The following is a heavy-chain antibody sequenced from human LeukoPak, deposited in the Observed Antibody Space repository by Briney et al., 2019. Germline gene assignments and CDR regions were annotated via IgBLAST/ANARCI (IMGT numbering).Heavy chain of an antibody. J-gene: IGHJ2*01. CDR3: AKGYIIAGRQWYLDL. D-gene: IGHD6-13*01. V-gene: IGHV3-30*02. CDR2: IGHDGGIK. Sequence: GGSLRLSCAASGFTFSNYGMHWVHQAPGKGLEWVTFIGHDGGIKYYADSVKGRFTISRDNSKNTLYLQMNSLRAEDAAVYYCAKGYIIAGRQWYLDLWGRGTLVGVSS. CDR1: GFTFSNYG.